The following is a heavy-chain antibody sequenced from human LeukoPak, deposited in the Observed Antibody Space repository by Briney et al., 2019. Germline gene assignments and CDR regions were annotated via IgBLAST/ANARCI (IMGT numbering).Heavy chain of an antibody. Sequence: SVKVSCKASGGTFSSYAISWVRQAPEQGLEWMGGIIPIFGTANYAQKFQGRVTITTDESTSTAYMELSSLRSEDTAVYYCARDAPLAAHGHWFDPWGQGTLVTVSS. D-gene: IGHD6-6*01. V-gene: IGHV1-69*05. J-gene: IGHJ5*02. CDR3: ARDAPLAAHGHWFDP. CDR2: IIPIFGTA. CDR1: GGTFSSYA.